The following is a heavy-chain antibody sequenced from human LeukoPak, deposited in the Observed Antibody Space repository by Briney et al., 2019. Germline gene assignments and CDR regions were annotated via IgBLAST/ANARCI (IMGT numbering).Heavy chain of an antibody. D-gene: IGHD2-21*01. J-gene: IGHJ6*02. V-gene: IGHV1-69*01. CDR3: ARLVLVDYYYYYGMDV. CDR2: IIPIFGTA. CDR1: GGTFSSYA. Sequence: SVKVSCKASGGTFSSYAISWVRQAPGQGLEWMGGIIPIFGTANYAQKFQGRVTITADESTSKAYLELSSLRSEDTAVYYCARLVLVDYYYYYGMDVWGQGTTVTVSS.